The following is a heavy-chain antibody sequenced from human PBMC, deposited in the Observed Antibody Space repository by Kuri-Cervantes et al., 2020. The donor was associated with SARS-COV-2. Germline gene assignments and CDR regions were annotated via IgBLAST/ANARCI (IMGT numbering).Heavy chain of an antibody. V-gene: IGHV4-34*01. D-gene: IGHD3-3*01. CDR2: IYYSGST. J-gene: IGHJ3*02. CDR3: ARQLRTRAFDI. CDR1: GGSFSGYY. Sequence: SQTLSLTCAVYGGSFSGYYWSWIRRPPGKGLEWIGSIYYSGSTYYNPSLKSRVTISVDTSKNQFSLKLSSVTAADTAVYYCARQLRTRAFDIWGQGTMVTVSS.